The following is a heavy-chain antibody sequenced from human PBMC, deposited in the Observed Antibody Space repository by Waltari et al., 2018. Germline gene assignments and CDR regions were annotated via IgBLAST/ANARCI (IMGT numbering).Heavy chain of an antibody. CDR3: ARVSRRTYRSPVPGRHYYYGMDV. J-gene: IGHJ6*02. CDR2: ISTEASDT. D-gene: IGHD1-1*01. CDR1: GFTFSSFW. Sequence: EEQLVESGGGLVQPGDSLRLSCAASGFTFSSFWMNWVRQAPGKGPLGVSRISTEASDTPYADSVKGRFTISRDNARNTLYLQMNRLRAEDTAVYFCARVSRRTYRSPVPGRHYYYGMDVWGQGTTVTVSS. V-gene: IGHV3-74*03.